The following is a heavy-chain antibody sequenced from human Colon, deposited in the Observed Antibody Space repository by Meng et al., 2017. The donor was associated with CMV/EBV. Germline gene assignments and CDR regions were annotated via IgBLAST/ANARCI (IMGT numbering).Heavy chain of an antibody. CDR1: GFTFSNYT. J-gene: IGHJ6*02. V-gene: IGHV3-21*06. Sequence: GALRLSCTASGFTFSNYTVKWVRQAPGKGLEWVSSISSSGSYIYYADSVKGRFTISRDSAKTSVFLQMNNLRAEDTALYYCARDQAGDPLFYYTGLDVWGHGTPVTVSS. D-gene: IGHD2-21*01. CDR2: ISSSGSYI. CDR3: ARDQAGDPLFYYTGLDV.